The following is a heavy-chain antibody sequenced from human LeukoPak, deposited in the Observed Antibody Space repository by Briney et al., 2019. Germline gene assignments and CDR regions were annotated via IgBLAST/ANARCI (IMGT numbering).Heavy chain of an antibody. V-gene: IGHV3-23*01. J-gene: IGHJ4*02. CDR3: AKRPGYSDY. Sequence: GGSLRLSCAASGFTLSNYAMSWVRQAPGKGLEWVSSISGGGGTTYYADSVKGRFTISRDNSKNTLYLQMNSLRAEDTAVYYCAKRPGYSDYWGQGTLVTVSS. CDR1: GFTLSNYA. CDR2: ISGGGGTT.